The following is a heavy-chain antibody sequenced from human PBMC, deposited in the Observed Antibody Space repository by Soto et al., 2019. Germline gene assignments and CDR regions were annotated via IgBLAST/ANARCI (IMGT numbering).Heavy chain of an antibody. Sequence: GASVKFSCKASGYTFTGYYMHWVRQAPGQGLEWMGWINPNSGGTNYAQKFQGWVTMTRDTSISTAYMELSRLRSDDTAVYYCARSGPRGYYYGMDVWGQGTTVTVSS. CDR3: ARSGPRGYYYGMDV. V-gene: IGHV1-2*04. D-gene: IGHD3-10*01. J-gene: IGHJ6*02. CDR2: INPNSGGT. CDR1: GYTFTGYY.